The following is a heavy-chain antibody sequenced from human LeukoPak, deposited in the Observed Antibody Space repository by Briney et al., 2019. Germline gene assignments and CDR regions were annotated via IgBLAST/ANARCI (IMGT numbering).Heavy chain of an antibody. D-gene: IGHD3-16*01. CDR2: ISAYNGDT. Sequence: ASVKVSCKASGYTFTNYGLNWVRQAPGQALEWMGWISAYNGDTNYARQFLTRVTMTRDTSTDTAYMELTSLTSDDTAVYYRAKDEGFDEGGILPLGLWGQGTLVIVSS. CDR1: GYTFTNYG. J-gene: IGHJ5*02. V-gene: IGHV1-18*01. CDR3: AKDEGFDEGGILPLGL.